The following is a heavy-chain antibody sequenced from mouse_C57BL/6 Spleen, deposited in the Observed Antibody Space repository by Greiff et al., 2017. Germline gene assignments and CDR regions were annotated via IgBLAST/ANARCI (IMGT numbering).Heavy chain of an antibody. CDR3: TRDRGYYGSSYEGYFDV. V-gene: IGHV5-9-1*02. D-gene: IGHD1-1*01. J-gene: IGHJ1*03. Sequence: DVMLVESGEGLVKPGGSLKLSCAASGFTFSSYAMSWVRQTPEKRLEWVAYISSGGDYIYYADTVKGRFTISRDNARNTLYLQMSSLKSEDTAMYYCTRDRGYYGSSYEGYFDVWGTGTTVTVSS. CDR1: GFTFSSYA. CDR2: ISSGGDYI.